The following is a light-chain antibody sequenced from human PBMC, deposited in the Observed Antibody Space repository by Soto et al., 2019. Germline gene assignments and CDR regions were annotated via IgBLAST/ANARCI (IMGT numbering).Light chain of an antibody. J-gene: IGKJ5*01. CDR2: GAS. CDR3: QQYGNSPPGT. CDR1: QSVANSH. Sequence: ETVLTQSPGTLYFSPGERATLSCRASQSVANSHVAWYQQRRGLPPRLLIYGASNSATGIPDRFSGSGCGADFDLTISRREPEDFAVYFYQQYGNSPPGTFGQGTRL. V-gene: IGKV3-20*01.